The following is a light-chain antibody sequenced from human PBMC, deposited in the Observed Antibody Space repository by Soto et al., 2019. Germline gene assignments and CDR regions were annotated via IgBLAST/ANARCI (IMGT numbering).Light chain of an antibody. Sequence: DIPMTQSPSTLSASVGDRVTITCRASQSISSWLAWYQQKPGKAPKLLIYQASTLESGVPSRISGSGSETEFTLTISSLQPDDFASYYCQQYNSYSRSWTFGQGTKVEIK. J-gene: IGKJ1*01. CDR2: QAS. V-gene: IGKV1-5*03. CDR1: QSISSW. CDR3: QQYNSYSRSWT.